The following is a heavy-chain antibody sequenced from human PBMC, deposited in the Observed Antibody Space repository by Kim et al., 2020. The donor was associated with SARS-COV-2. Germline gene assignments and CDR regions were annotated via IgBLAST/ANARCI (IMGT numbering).Heavy chain of an antibody. J-gene: IGHJ4*02. CDR2: ISGSGGST. V-gene: IGHV3-23*01. Sequence: GGSLRLSCAASGFTFSSYAMSWVRQAPGKGLEWVSAISGSGGSTYYADSVKGRFTISRDNSKNTLYLQMNSLRAEDTAVYYCAKDKPPSEVVVVITSAYFAYWGQVPLVTVSS. CDR3: AKDKPPSEVVVVITSAYFAY. CDR1: GFTFSSYA. D-gene: IGHD3-22*01.